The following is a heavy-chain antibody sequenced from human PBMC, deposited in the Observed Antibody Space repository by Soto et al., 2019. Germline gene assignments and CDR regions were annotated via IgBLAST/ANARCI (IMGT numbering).Heavy chain of an antibody. CDR2: ISAYNGNT. CDR3: ARGAGDFWTVPGPDP. V-gene: IGHV1-18*01. J-gene: IGHJ5*02. D-gene: IGHD3-3*01. CDR1: GYTFTSYG. Sequence: ASVKVSCKAPGYTFTSYGISWVRQAPGQGLEWMGWISAYNGNTHYAQKLQGRVTMTTDTSTSTAYMELRSLRSDDTAGYYCARGAGDFWTVPGPDPWGQGTLVTVSS.